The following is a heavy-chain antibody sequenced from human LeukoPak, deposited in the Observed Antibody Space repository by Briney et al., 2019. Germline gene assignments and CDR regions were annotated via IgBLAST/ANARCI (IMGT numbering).Heavy chain of an antibody. D-gene: IGHD3-10*01. J-gene: IGHJ4*02. CDR2: IYHSGRT. CDR1: GYSISSGYY. Sequence: SETLSLTCTVSGYSISSGYYWGWIRQPPGKGLEWIGSIYHSGRTYYNPSLKSRVTISVDTSKNQFSLKLSSVTAADTAVYYCARADRDRFDYWGQGTLVTVSS. CDR3: ARADRDRFDY. V-gene: IGHV4-38-2*02.